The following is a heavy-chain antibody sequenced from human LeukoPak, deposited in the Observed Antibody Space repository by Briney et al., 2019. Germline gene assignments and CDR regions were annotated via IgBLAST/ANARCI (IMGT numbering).Heavy chain of an antibody. Sequence: GGSLRLSCAASGFTFSSYGMHWVRQAPGKGLEWVAVIWYDGSNKYYADSVKGRFTISRDNSKNTLYLQMNSLRAEDTAVYYCARVSGSYSVGYFDYWGQGTLVTVSS. CDR1: GFTFSSYG. CDR2: IWYDGSNK. D-gene: IGHD1-26*01. CDR3: ARVSGSYSVGYFDY. V-gene: IGHV3-33*01. J-gene: IGHJ4*02.